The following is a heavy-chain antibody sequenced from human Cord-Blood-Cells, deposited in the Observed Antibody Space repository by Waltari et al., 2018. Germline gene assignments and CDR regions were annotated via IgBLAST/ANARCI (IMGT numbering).Heavy chain of an antibody. J-gene: IGHJ4*02. CDR2: ISYDGSKK. V-gene: IGHV3-30*18. Sequence: QVQLVESGGGVVPPGRSLRLSCAASGLPFSSYVIHWVRQAPGKGLEWVPVISYDGSKKYYADSVKGRFTISRDNSKNTLYLQMNSLRAEDTAVYYCAKDIVAVAGPYYFDYWGQGTLVTVSS. CDR1: GLPFSSYV. CDR3: AKDIVAVAGPYYFDY. D-gene: IGHD6-19*01.